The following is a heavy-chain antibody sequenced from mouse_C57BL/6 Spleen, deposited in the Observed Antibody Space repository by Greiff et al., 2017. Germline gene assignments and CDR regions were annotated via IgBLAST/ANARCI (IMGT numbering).Heavy chain of an antibody. CDR3: ARDEGYYFDY. Sequence: EVQLVESGGGLVKPGGSLKLSCAASGFTFSSYAMSWVRQTPEKRLEWVATISDGGSYTYYPDNVKGRFTISRDKTKNNLYLQMSHLKSEDTAMYYCARDEGYYFDYWGQGTTLTVSS. J-gene: IGHJ2*01. V-gene: IGHV5-4*01. CDR1: GFTFSSYA. CDR2: ISDGGSYT.